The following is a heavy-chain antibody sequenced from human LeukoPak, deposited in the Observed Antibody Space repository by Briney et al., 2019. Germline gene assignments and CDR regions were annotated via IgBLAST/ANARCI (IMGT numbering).Heavy chain of an antibody. V-gene: IGHV3-21*01. J-gene: IGHJ3*02. D-gene: IGHD5-24*01. CDR1: GFTFSGYS. CDR2: ISSSSSYI. CDR3: ATDDGPDAFES. Sequence: GGSLRLSCAASGFTFSGYSMNWVRQAPGKGLEWVSSISSSSSYIYYADSVKGRFTISRDNAKNSLYLQMNSLRAEDTAVYYCATDDGPDAFESWGQGTMVTVSS.